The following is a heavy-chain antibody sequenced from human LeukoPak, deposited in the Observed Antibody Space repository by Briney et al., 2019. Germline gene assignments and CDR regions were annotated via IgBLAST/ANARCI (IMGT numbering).Heavy chain of an antibody. D-gene: IGHD3-10*01. Sequence: SETLSLTCNVSGDSLRSHYWSWFRQPPGKGLEWIGHIYYTGTTNYNPSLKSRISIAVDTSKMQFSLKLASVTAADGAMYYFARVEWFGETVIHYVRDVGGQGTTVTVSS. CDR1: GDSLRSHY. V-gene: IGHV4-59*11. J-gene: IGHJ6*02. CDR3: ARVEWFGETVIHYVRDV. CDR2: IYYTGTT.